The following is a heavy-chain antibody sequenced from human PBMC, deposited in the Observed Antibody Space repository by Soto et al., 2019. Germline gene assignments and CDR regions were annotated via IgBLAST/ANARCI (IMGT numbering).Heavy chain of an antibody. D-gene: IGHD2-15*01. CDR1: GFTFSSYS. CDR3: AREECSGGSCYPLNYYYYGMDV. V-gene: IGHV3-48*02. Sequence: PGGSLRLSCAASGFTFSSYSMNWVRQAPGKGLEWVSYISSSSSTIYYADSVKGRFTISRDNAKNSLYLQMNSLRDEDTAVYYCAREECSGGSCYPLNYYYYGMDVWGRGTTVTVSS. CDR2: ISSSSSTI. J-gene: IGHJ6*02.